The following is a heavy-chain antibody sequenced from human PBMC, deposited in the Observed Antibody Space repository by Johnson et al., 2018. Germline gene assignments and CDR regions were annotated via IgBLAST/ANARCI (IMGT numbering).Heavy chain of an antibody. V-gene: IGHV1-3*01. D-gene: IGHD3-22*01. CDR2: IIAGNGNT. CDR1: GYTFTSYA. CDR3: ARDRDSSGYLDTFDI. Sequence: QLVQSGAEVKKPGASVKVSCKASGYTFTSYALHWVRQAPGQRLEWMGWIIAGNGNTEYSQNFQGRVTITRDTSASTAYMELSSLRSEETAVYYCARDRDSSGYLDTFDIWGQGTMVTVSS. J-gene: IGHJ3*02.